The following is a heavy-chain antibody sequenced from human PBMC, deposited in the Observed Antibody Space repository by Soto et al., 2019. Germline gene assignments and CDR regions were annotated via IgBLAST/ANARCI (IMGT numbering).Heavy chain of an antibody. V-gene: IGHV3-21*01. Sequence: PGGSLRLSCAASGFTFSSYSMNWVRQAPGKGLEWVSSISSSSSYIYYADSVKGRFTISRDNAKNSLYLQMNSLRAEDTAVYYCARDVSDGIPYYYYYYGMHVWGQGTTVTVSS. D-gene: IGHD1-1*01. CDR3: ARDVSDGIPYYYYYYGMHV. CDR1: GFTFSSYS. CDR2: ISSSSSYI. J-gene: IGHJ6*02.